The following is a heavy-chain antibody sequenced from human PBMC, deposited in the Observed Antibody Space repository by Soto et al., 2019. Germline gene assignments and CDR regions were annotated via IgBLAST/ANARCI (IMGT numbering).Heavy chain of an antibody. Sequence: QVQLVQSGAEVKKPGASVKVSCTASGYTFTSYYVHWVRQAPGQGLEWMGMVYPSGGTTKYAQKFQGRVAVIADASTSTVYMELHSLRSDDTAVYYCATTMTMPWYFDYWGQVTLVSFSS. J-gene: IGHJ4*02. CDR2: VYPSGGTT. V-gene: IGHV1-46*01. CDR3: ATTMTMPWYFDY. CDR1: GYTFTSYY. D-gene: IGHD4-17*01.